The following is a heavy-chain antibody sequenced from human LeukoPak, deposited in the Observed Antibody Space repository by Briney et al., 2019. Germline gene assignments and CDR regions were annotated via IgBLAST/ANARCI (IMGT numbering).Heavy chain of an antibody. CDR2: IWYDGSNK. CDR3: AGDQATRGPGYGMDV. Sequence: GGSLRLSCAASGFTFSSYGMHWVRQAPSKGLEWVAVIWYDGSNKYCADSVKGRFTISRDNSKNTLYLQMNSLRAEDTAVYYCAGDQATRGPGYGMDVWGKGTTVTVSS. CDR1: GFTFSSYG. J-gene: IGHJ6*04. V-gene: IGHV3-33*01. D-gene: IGHD3-10*01.